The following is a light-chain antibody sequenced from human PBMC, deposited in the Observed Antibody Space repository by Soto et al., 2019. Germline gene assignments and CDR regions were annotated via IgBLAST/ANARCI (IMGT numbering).Light chain of an antibody. J-gene: IGKJ1*01. Sequence: DIQLTQSPSFLSASVGDRVTITCRASQDIAGYLAWFQQRPGKAPKLLIYGASTLQSGVPSRFSDSGSGTEFTLTISSLQPEDFATYYCQQLNTYPWTFGQGTKVESK. CDR1: QDIAGY. CDR3: QQLNTYPWT. CDR2: GAS. V-gene: IGKV1-9*01.